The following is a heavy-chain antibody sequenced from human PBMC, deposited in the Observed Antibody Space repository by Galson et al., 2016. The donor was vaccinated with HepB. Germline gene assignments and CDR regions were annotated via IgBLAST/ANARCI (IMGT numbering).Heavy chain of an antibody. J-gene: IGHJ4*01. Sequence: SLRLSCAASGFTFSSYAMSWVRQAPGKGLEWVSSISGTGGSTYYADSVKGRFTIPRDNAGPSLFLQMDSLRVDDTAVYYCAATTVGSGGTRRFDHWGHGILVTVSS. D-gene: IGHD4-11*01. CDR1: GFTFSSYA. CDR3: AATTVGSGGTRRFDH. V-gene: IGHV3-23*01. CDR2: ISGTGGST.